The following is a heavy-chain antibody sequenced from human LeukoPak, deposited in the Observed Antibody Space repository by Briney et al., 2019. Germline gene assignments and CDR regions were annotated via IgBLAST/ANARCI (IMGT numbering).Heavy chain of an antibody. V-gene: IGHV3-23*01. Sequence: GGSLRLSCAASGFTFSSYAMSWVRQAPGKGLEWVSAISGSGGSTYYADSVKGRFTISRDDSKNTLYLQMNSLRAEDTAVYYCARGLRIAPGRPAQRAHFDYWGQGTLVTVSS. CDR1: GFTFSSYA. D-gene: IGHD6-13*01. CDR2: ISGSGGST. CDR3: ARGLRIAPGRPAQRAHFDY. J-gene: IGHJ4*02.